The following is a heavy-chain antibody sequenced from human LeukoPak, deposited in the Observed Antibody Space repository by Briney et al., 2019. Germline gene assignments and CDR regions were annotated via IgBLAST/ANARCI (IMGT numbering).Heavy chain of an antibody. D-gene: IGHD4-17*01. CDR1: GGTFSSYA. J-gene: IGHJ4*02. CDR2: IIPIFGTA. CDR3: AREAYGTPSGY. V-gene: IGHV1-69*05. Sequence: ASVKVSCKASGGTFSSYAISWVRQAPGQGLEWMGGIIPIFGTAHYAQKFQGRVTITTDESTSTAYMELSSLRSEDTAVYYCAREAYGTPSGYWGQGTLVTVSS.